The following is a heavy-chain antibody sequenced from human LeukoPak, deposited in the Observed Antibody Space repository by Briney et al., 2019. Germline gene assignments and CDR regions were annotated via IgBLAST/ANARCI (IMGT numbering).Heavy chain of an antibody. CDR1: GGSISSGSYY. V-gene: IGHV4-61*02. D-gene: IGHD4-17*01. Sequence: SETLSLTCTVSGGSISSGSYYWSWIRQPAGKGLEWIGRIYTSGSTNYNPSLKSRATISVDTSKNQFSLKLSSVTAADTAVYYCARATVTTALLDYWGQGTLVTVSS. CDR2: IYTSGST. J-gene: IGHJ4*02. CDR3: ARATVTTALLDY.